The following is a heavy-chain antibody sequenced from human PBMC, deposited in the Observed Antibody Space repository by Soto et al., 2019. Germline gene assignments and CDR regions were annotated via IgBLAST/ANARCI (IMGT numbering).Heavy chain of an antibody. V-gene: IGHV3-74*01. D-gene: IGHD2-2*01. CDR2: INMDGSST. J-gene: IGHJ4*02. CDR1: GFTFSGDW. Sequence: EVQLVESGGGLVQPGGSLRLSCAASGFTFSGDWMHWVRQGAGKGLVWVSRINMDGSSTNYADSVKGRFTISRDNAKNTLYLQMISLGVDDAAVYYCARGPRGLYHHDYWGQGALVTVSS. CDR3: ARGPRGLYHHDY.